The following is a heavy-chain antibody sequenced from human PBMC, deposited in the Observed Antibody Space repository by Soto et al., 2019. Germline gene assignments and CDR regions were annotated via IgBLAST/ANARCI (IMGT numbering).Heavy chain of an antibody. Sequence: QVQLVESGGGLVKPGGSLRLSCAASGLTFSDCYMNWIRQAPGKVLEWVSYISSSGSSINYADSVKGRFTISRDNAKNSLYLQMNSLRAEDTAMYYCARVRFGEWGYAMDVWGQGTTVTVSS. CDR3: ARVRFGEWGYAMDV. V-gene: IGHV3-11*01. D-gene: IGHD3-10*01. CDR1: GLTFSDCY. J-gene: IGHJ6*02. CDR2: ISSSGSSI.